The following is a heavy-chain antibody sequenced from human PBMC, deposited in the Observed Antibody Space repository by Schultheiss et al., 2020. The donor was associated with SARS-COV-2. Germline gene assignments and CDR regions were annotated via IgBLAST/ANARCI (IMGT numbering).Heavy chain of an antibody. J-gene: IGHJ5*02. V-gene: IGHV4-59*01. D-gene: IGHD6-19*01. CDR1: GGSISSYY. CDR3: ARVDTSGWSNWFDP. CDR2: IYHSGTT. Sequence: GSLRLSCTVSGGSISSYYWSWIRQPPGKGLEWIGHIYHSGTTNYSPSLKSRVTISVDTSKNQFSLKLSSVTAADTAVYYCARVDTSGWSNWFDPWGQGTLVTVSS.